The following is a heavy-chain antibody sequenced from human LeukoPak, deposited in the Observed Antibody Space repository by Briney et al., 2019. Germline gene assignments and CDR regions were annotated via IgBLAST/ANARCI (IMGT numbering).Heavy chain of an antibody. CDR1: GFTFSGYE. J-gene: IGHJ4*02. Sequence: GGSLRLSCEASGFTFSGYEMNWVRQAPGKGLEWISYICGRGITTYSADPVKGRFTISRDNSKNTLYLQMNSLRAEDTAVYYCARAGIVGATGLDYWGQGTLVTVSS. D-gene: IGHD1-26*01. CDR2: ICGRGITT. V-gene: IGHV3-48*03. CDR3: ARAGIVGATGLDY.